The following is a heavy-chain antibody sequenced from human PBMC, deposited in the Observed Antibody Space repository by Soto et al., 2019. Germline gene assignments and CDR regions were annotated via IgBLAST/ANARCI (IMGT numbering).Heavy chain of an antibody. J-gene: IGHJ6*02. D-gene: IGHD2-15*01. CDR1: GYTFTSYA. V-gene: IGHV1-3*01. CDR2: INAGNGNT. Sequence: ASVKVSCKASGYTFTSYAMHWVRQAPGQRLEWMGWINAGNGNTKYSQKFQGRVTITRDTSASTAYMELSSLRSEDTAVYYCAKVRGSNYYYYGMDVWGQGTTVTVSS. CDR3: AKVRGSNYYYYGMDV.